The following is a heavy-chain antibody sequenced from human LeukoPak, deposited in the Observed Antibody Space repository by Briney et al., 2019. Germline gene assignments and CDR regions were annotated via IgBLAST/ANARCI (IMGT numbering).Heavy chain of an antibody. CDR1: GGSFSSYY. V-gene: IGHV4-59*08. Sequence: KPPETLSLTCTVSGGSFSSYYWSWIRQAPGKGLEWIGYIYYSGHTNYNPSLTSRVTMVVDTSKNQFSLKLTSVTAADTAVYYCARHNMGCHSTGCCNHGLDVWGQGTTVTVSS. CDR3: ARHNMGCHSTGCCNHGLDV. J-gene: IGHJ6*02. D-gene: IGHD2-2*01. CDR2: IYYSGHT.